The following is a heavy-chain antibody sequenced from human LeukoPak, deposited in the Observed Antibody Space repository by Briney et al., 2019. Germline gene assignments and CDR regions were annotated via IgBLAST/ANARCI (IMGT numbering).Heavy chain of an antibody. Sequence: GESLKISCKGSGYSFTSYWIGWVRQMPGKGLEWMGIIYPGDSDTRYSPSFQGQVTISADKSISTAYLQWSSLKSSDTAMYCCARQITYYYDSSGYTFDYWGQGILVTVSS. J-gene: IGHJ4*02. V-gene: IGHV5-51*01. CDR1: GYSFTSYW. CDR2: IYPGDSDT. CDR3: ARQITYYYDSSGYTFDY. D-gene: IGHD3-22*01.